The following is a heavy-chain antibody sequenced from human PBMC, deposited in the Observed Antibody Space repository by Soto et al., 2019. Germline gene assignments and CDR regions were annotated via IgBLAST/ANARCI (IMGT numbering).Heavy chain of an antibody. CDR2: INPNSGGT. Sequence: QVQLVQSGAEVKKPGASVKVSCKASGYTFTGYYMHWVRQAPGQGLDWRGWINPNSGGTNYAQTFQGWVTMTRDTSISTAYRELSRLRSDDTAVYYCARDHYDGSGRQKIRAYGMDVWGQRNTVNV. D-gene: IGHD3-10*01. CDR3: ARDHYDGSGRQKIRAYGMDV. V-gene: IGHV1-2*04. J-gene: IGHJ6*02. CDR1: GYTFTGYY.